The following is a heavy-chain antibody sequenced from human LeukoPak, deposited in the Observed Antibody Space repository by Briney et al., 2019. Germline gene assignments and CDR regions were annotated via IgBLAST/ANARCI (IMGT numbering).Heavy chain of an antibody. CDR1: GFTFSSYA. V-gene: IGHV3-23*01. CDR3: AKDHSVFTTMVRGVIIRGDYFDY. Sequence: PGGSLRLSCAASGFTFSSYAMSWVRQVPGKGLEWVPAISGSGGSTYYADSVKGRFTISRDNSKNTLYLQMNSLRAEDTAVYYCAKDHSVFTTMVRGVIIRGDYFDYWGQGTLVTVSS. J-gene: IGHJ4*02. CDR2: ISGSGGST. D-gene: IGHD3-10*01.